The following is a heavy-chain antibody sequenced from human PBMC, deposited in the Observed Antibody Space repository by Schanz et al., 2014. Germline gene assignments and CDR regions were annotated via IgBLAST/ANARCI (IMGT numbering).Heavy chain of an antibody. CDR2: ISYDGSNK. D-gene: IGHD3-9*01. Sequence: QAQLMESGGGVVQPGTSLILSCSVSGFSLNTYGIHWFRQPAGKGLEWVAVISYDGSNKYYADSVEGRFTISRDNSRNTLYLQMNSLRAEDTAVYYCAKQIHYDILTVTRNWGQGTLVTVSS. V-gene: IGHV3-30*19. CDR3: AKQIHYDILTVTRN. CDR1: GFSLNTYG. J-gene: IGHJ4*02.